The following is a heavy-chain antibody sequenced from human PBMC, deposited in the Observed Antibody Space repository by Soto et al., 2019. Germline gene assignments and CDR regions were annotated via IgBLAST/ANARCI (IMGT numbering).Heavy chain of an antibody. CDR1: GFTFSSYA. D-gene: IGHD3-22*01. CDR3: ARDYFIYDSSGYGSDI. Sequence: PVGSLRLACAASGFTFSSYAMHWVRQAPGKGLEWVAVISYDGSNKYYADSVKGRFTISRDNSKNTLYLQMNSLRAEDTAVYYCARDYFIYDSSGYGSDIWGQGTMVT. CDR2: ISYDGSNK. J-gene: IGHJ3*02. V-gene: IGHV3-30-3*01.